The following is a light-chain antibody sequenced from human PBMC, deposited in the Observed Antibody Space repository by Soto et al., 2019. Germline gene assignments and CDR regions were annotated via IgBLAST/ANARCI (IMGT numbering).Light chain of an antibody. CDR1: QSTINF. V-gene: IGKV1-39*01. CDR3: QQRYSTTWT. J-gene: IGKJ1*01. CDR2: AAS. Sequence: DIQVTQSPSSMSASVGDRVTITCRSSQSTINFLNWYQHKPGKAPNHLIFAASTLQSGVPSRFSGIGAGTDGTITISSLKKEDFATYDCQQRYSTTWTFGQGTKVDIK.